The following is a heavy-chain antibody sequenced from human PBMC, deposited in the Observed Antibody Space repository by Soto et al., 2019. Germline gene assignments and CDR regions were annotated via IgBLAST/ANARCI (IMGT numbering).Heavy chain of an antibody. Sequence: SQTLSLTCAISGDSVSSNSAAWNWIRQSPSRGLEWLGRTYYRSKWYNDYAVSVKSRITINPDTSKNQFSLQLDSVTPEDTAVYYCARFEVYSSSPRGGNWFDPWGQGTLVTVSS. V-gene: IGHV6-1*01. CDR3: ARFEVYSSSPRGGNWFDP. D-gene: IGHD6-6*01. CDR1: GDSVSSNSAA. CDR2: TYYRSKWYN. J-gene: IGHJ5*02.